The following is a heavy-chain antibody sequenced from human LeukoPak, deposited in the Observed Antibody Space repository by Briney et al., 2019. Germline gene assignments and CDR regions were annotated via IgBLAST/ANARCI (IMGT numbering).Heavy chain of an antibody. Sequence: SETLSLTCTVSGGSISSSSAYWGWLRQPPGKGLEWIGSIYYSKNTYYNPSLKSRVTISADTSKNQFSLTLGSLSATDTAVSPRGFSYGYFDYWGQGTLVTVSS. V-gene: IGHV4-39*01. CDR2: IYYSKNT. J-gene: IGHJ4*02. D-gene: IGHD5-18*01. CDR1: GGSISSSSAY. CDR3: GFSYGYFDY.